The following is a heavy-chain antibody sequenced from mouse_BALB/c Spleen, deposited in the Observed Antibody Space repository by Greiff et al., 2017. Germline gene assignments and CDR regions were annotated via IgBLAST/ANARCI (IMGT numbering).Heavy chain of an antibody. V-gene: IGHV1-80*01. CDR3: ARPYYYGSSYGYFDV. CDR2: IYPGDGDT. CDR1: GYAFSSYW. J-gene: IGHJ1*01. Sequence: VQLVESGAELVRPGSSVKISCKASGYAFSSYWMNWVKQRPGQGLEWIGQIYPGDGDTNYNGKFKGKATLTADKSSSTACMQLSSLTSEDSAVYFCARPYYYGSSYGYFDVWGAGTTVTVSS. D-gene: IGHD1-1*01.